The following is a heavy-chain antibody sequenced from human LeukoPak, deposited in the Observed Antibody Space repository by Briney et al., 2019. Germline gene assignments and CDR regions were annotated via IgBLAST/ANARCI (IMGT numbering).Heavy chain of an antibody. J-gene: IGHJ6*02. V-gene: IGHV4-61*08. Sequence: SETLSLTCDVSGASISRGGHSWSWIRQPPGKGLEWIGYIHYSGTTNYNPSLKSRVTISVDTSKNQFSLKLSSVTAADTAVYYCARDTLYGMDVWGQGTTVTVSS. CDR3: ARDTLYGMDV. CDR2: IHYSGTT. CDR1: GASISRGGHS.